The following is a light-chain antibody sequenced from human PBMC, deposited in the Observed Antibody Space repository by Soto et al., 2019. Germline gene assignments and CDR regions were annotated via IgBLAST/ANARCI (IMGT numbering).Light chain of an antibody. CDR1: QSFSSSY. CDR2: GAS. CDR3: GRYGSAGFT. V-gene: IGKV3-20*01. Sequence: EIVLTQSPGTLSLSPGERATLSCRASQSFSSSYLAWYQQKPGQAPRLLIYGASSRATGIPDRFSGSGSGTDFTISSSSREPEDKAVYYCGRYGSAGFTCGRGTKVDVK. J-gene: IGKJ3*01.